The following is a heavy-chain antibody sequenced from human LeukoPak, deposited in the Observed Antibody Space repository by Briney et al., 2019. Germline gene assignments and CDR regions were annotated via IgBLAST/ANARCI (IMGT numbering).Heavy chain of an antibody. CDR2: ISYGGSNK. CDR1: GFTFSSYG. CDR3: AKDVPLMLSIHYYDPPDWFDS. J-gene: IGHJ5*01. V-gene: IGHV3-30*18. Sequence: GGSLRLSCAASGFTFSSYGMHWVRQAPGKGLEWVAVISYGGSNKYYADSLKGRFTISRDNSKNTLYLQMNSLRAEDTAVYYCAKDVPLMLSIHYYDPPDWFDSWGQGTLVTVSS. D-gene: IGHD3-22*01.